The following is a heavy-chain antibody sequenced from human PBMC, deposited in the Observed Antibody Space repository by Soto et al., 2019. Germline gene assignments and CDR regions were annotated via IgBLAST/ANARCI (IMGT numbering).Heavy chain of an antibody. D-gene: IGHD6-6*01. J-gene: IGHJ4*02. CDR1: EFTVSSNY. CDR3: AKRSSSSTFDY. V-gene: IGHV3-23*01. CDR2: ISGSDDST. Sequence: GGSLRLSCAASEFTVSSNYMTWVRQAPGKGLEWVSVISGSDDSTYYADSVKGRFTISRDNSKNTLYLQMNSLRAEDTAVYYCAKRSSSSTFDYWGQGTLVTVSS.